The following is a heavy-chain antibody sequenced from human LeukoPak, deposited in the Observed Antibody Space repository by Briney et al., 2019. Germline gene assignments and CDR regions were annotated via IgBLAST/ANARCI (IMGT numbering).Heavy chain of an antibody. D-gene: IGHD6-13*01. J-gene: IGHJ4*02. CDR1: GFTFSSYA. Sequence: GGSLRLSCAASGFTFSSYAMSWVRRAPGKGLEWVSGLSASGASTYYADSVKGRFTISRDNSNNPLYLQMNSLRAEDTAVYYCAKEGRYSSSWQYYFDYWGQGTLVAVSS. CDR3: AKEGRYSSSWQYYFDY. V-gene: IGHV3-23*01. CDR2: LSASGAST.